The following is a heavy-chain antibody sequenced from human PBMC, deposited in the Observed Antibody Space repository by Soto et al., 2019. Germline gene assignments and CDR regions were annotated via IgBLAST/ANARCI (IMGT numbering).Heavy chain of an antibody. D-gene: IGHD6-19*01. J-gene: IGHJ6*02. V-gene: IGHV6-1*01. Sequence: SQPLSLTCFISWVNFSSNSAAWNCIRQSPSRGLEWLGRTYYRSKWYNDYAVSVKSRITINPDTSKNQFSLQLNSVTPEDTAIYYCARGYSSGYLWGQGTTVTVSS. CDR2: TYYRSKWYN. CDR3: ARGYSSGYL. CDR1: WVNFSSNSAA.